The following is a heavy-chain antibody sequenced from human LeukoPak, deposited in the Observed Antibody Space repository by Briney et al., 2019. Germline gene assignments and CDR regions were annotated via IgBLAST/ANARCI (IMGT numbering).Heavy chain of an antibody. D-gene: IGHD3-3*01. Sequence: GGSLRLSCAASGFTFSSYEMNWVRQAPGKGLEGVSYISSSGSTIYYADSVKGRFTISRDNAKNSLYLQMNSLRAEDTAVYYCAREASIYDFWSGYPRAVEDWGQGTLVTVSS. CDR2: ISSSGSTI. V-gene: IGHV3-48*03. CDR1: GFTFSSYE. CDR3: AREASIYDFWSGYPRAVED. J-gene: IGHJ4*02.